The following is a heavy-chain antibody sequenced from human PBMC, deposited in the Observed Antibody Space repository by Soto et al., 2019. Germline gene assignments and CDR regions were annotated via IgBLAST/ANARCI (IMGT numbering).Heavy chain of an antibody. J-gene: IGHJ6*02. CDR2: INSAGSST. V-gene: IGHV3-74*01. CDR3: ARDGGIAAAGDYYCDNMGV. CDR1: GFTLSSYL. Sequence: EGSMRLSCAASGFTLSSYLMHWVRQAQGKGLAWVSRINSAGSSTSYADSVKGRFTISRDNAKNTLYLQMNSLRAEDTDVYYCARDGGIAAAGDYYCDNMGVWDQET. D-gene: IGHD6-13*01.